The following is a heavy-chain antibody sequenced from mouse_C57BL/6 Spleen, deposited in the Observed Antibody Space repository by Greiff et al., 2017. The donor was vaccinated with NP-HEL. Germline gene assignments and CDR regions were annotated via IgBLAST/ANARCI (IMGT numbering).Heavy chain of an antibody. J-gene: IGHJ4*01. CDR3: APGDGYSEGAY. Sequence: QVQLQQSGAELVRPGASVTLSCKASGYTFTDYEMHWVKQTPVHGLEWIGAIDPETGGTAYNQKFKGKAILTADKSSSTAYMELRSLTSEDSAVYYCAPGDGYSEGAYWGQGTSVTVSS. V-gene: IGHV1-15*01. D-gene: IGHD2-3*01. CDR2: IDPETGGT. CDR1: GYTFTDYE.